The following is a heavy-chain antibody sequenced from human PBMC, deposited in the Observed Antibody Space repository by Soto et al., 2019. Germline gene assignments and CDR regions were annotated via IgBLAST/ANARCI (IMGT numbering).Heavy chain of an antibody. CDR2: IYYSGSI. CDR3: ASHIVVVPAVTYYYGMDV. CDR1: GGSISSGDYY. J-gene: IGHJ6*02. Sequence: SETLSLTCTVSGGSISSGDYYWSWIRQPPGKGLEWIGYIYYSGSIYYSPSLKSRVTISADTSKNQFSLKLSSVTAADTAVYYCASHIVVVPAVTYYYGMDVWGQGTTVTVSS. D-gene: IGHD2-2*01. V-gene: IGHV4-30-4*01.